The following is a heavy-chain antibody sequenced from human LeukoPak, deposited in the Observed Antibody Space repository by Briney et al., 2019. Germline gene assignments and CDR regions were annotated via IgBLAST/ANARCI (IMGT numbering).Heavy chain of an antibody. CDR2: INHSGST. D-gene: IGHD3-9*01. J-gene: IGHJ4*02. CDR1: GFTFSGSA. V-gene: IGHV4-34*01. CDR3: ARGTDILTGYEIDY. Sequence: GSLRLSCAASGFTFSGSAMHWVRQASGKGLEWVGEINHSGSTNYNPSLKSRVTISVDTSKNQFSLKLSSVTAADTAVYYCARGTDILTGYEIDYWGQGTLVTVSS.